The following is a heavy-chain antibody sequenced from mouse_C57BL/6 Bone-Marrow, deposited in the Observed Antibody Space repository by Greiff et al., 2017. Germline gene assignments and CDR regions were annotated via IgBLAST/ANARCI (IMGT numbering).Heavy chain of an antibody. J-gene: IGHJ4*01. D-gene: IGHD1-1*01. V-gene: IGHV1-76*01. Sequence: VQLQQSGAELVRPGASVKLSCKASGYTFPDYYINWVKQRPGQGLEWIARIYPGSGNTYYNEKFKGKATLTAEKSSSTAYMQLSSLTSEDSAVYFCARYYYGSSKYYYAMDYWGQGTSVTVSS. CDR2: IYPGSGNT. CDR3: ARYYYGSSKYYYAMDY. CDR1: GYTFPDYY.